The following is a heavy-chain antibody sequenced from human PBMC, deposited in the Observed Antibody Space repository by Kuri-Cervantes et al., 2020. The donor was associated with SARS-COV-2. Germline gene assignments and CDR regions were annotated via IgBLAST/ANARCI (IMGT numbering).Heavy chain of an antibody. D-gene: IGHD3-3*01. Sequence: SETLSLTCTVSGGSISSGSYYWSWIRQPAGKGLEWIGRIYTSGSTNYNPSLKSRVTISVDTSKNQFSLKLSSVTAADTAVYYCAREGVDFWSGYRFDYWGQGTLVT. J-gene: IGHJ4*02. CDR1: GGSISSGSYY. CDR3: AREGVDFWSGYRFDY. CDR2: IYTSGST. V-gene: IGHV4-61*02.